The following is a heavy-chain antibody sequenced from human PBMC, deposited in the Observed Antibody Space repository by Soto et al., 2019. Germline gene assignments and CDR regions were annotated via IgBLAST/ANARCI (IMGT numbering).Heavy chain of an antibody. V-gene: IGHV3-23*01. CDR1: GFTFSSYA. Sequence: VQLLESGGGLVQPGGSLRLSCAASGFTFSSYAMSWVRQAPGKGLEWVSAISGSGGSTYYADSVKGRFTISRDNSKNTLYLQMNSLRAEDTAVYYCAKPTGEYSSSWYEGDYWGQGTLVTVSS. D-gene: IGHD6-13*01. CDR2: ISGSGGST. J-gene: IGHJ4*02. CDR3: AKPTGEYSSSWYEGDY.